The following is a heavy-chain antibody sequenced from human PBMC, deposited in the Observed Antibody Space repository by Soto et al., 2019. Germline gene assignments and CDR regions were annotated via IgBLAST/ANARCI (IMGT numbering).Heavy chain of an antibody. J-gene: IGHJ4*02. V-gene: IGHV4-34*01. CDR3: VRVGPDWRGNAKKRITMVRGFDY. D-gene: IGHD3-10*01. CDR2: INHSGST. Sequence: SETLSLTCAVYGGSFSGYYWSWIRQPPGKGLEWIGEINHSGSTNYNPSLKSRVTISVDTSKNQFSLKLSSVTAADTAVYYCVRVGPDWRGNAKKRITMVRGFDYWGQGTLVTVSS. CDR1: GGSFSGYY.